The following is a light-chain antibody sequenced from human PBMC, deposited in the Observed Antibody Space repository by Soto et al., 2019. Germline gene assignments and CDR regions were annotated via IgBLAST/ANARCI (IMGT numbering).Light chain of an antibody. CDR1: SSDVGGYNY. V-gene: IGLV2-8*01. Sequence: QPALTQPPSASGSPGQSVAISCTGTSSDVGGYNYVSWYQQRPGKAPKLMIYEVSKRPSGVPDRFSGSKSGNTASLTVSGLQAEDEADYYCSSYAGSNNFGVFGTGTKVTVL. J-gene: IGLJ1*01. CDR2: EVS. CDR3: SSYAGSNNFGV.